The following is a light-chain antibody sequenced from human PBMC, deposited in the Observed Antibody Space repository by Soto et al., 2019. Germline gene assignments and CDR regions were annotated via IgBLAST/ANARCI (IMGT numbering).Light chain of an antibody. Sequence: DVQVTQSPPSLSAPVGDRVTITCRASQAISNGLSWYQHKPGQAPALLIFNAYNLKSGAPRRFSGSSSWTHFTFAISSLQPEDADTYYCLQDYAPPLSFGGVTKV. CDR2: NAY. J-gene: IGKJ3*01. CDR3: LQDYAPPLS. CDR1: QAISNG. V-gene: IGKV1-27*01.